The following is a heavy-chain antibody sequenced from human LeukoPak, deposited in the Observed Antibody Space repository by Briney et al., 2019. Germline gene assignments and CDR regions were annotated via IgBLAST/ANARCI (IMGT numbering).Heavy chain of an antibody. CDR1: GFTFSSYA. J-gene: IGHJ4*02. D-gene: IGHD3-22*01. Sequence: GGSLRLSCAASGFTFSSYAMSWVRQAPGKGLEWVSAISGSGGSTYYADSVKGRFTISRDNSKNTLYLQMNSLRAEDTAVYYCAKGMDYDSSGPLDYWGQGTLVTVSS. CDR2: ISGSGGST. V-gene: IGHV3-23*01. CDR3: AKGMDYDSSGPLDY.